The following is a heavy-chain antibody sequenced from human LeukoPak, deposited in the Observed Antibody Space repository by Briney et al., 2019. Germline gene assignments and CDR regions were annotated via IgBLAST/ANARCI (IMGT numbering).Heavy chain of an antibody. J-gene: IGHJ4*02. Sequence: PGGSLRLSCAASGFTFSSYEMNWVRQAPGKGLEWVAVISYDGSNKYYADSVKGRFTISRDNAKNSLYLQMNSLRAEDTAVYYCARTSGPSEFDYWGQGTLVTVSS. CDR2: ISYDGSNK. V-gene: IGHV3-30*04. D-gene: IGHD5-12*01. CDR3: ARTSGPSEFDY. CDR1: GFTFSSYE.